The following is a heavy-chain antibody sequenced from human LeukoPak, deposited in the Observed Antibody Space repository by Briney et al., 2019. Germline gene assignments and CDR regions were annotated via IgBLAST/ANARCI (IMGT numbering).Heavy chain of an antibody. V-gene: IGHV3-30-3*01. D-gene: IGHD2-15*01. CDR2: ISYDGSNK. Sequence: GRSLRLSCAASGFTFSSYAMHWVRQAPGKGLEWVAVISYDGSNKYYADSVKGRFTISRDNSKNTLYLQMNSLRAEDTAVYYCARDRRFIVVVVAATYTMDVWGQGTTVTVSS. J-gene: IGHJ6*02. CDR3: ARDRRFIVVVVAATYTMDV. CDR1: GFTFSSYA.